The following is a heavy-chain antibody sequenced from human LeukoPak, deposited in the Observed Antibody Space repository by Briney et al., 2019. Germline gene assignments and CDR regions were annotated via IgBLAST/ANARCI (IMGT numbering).Heavy chain of an antibody. CDR3: ARIGYSSSSLDY. CDR2: IKQDGGQK. J-gene: IGHJ4*02. CDR1: GLTFTNYW. Sequence: GGSLRLSCAASGLTFTNYWMTWVRQAPGKGLEWVANIKQDGGQKYYVDSVKGRLTISRDNAKNSVYLQVNSLRVEDTAVYFCARIGYSSSSLDYWGQGTPVTVSS. D-gene: IGHD6-13*01. V-gene: IGHV3-7*01.